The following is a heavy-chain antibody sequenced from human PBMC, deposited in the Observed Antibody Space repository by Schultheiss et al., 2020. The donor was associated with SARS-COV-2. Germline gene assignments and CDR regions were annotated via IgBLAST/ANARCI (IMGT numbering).Heavy chain of an antibody. Sequence: SQTLSLTCPVSGVSVSTYCWNWIRRPPGKGLEWIGFIHDSGSTNYNPSLKSRVTISVDTSKNQFSLKLTSVTAADTAIYYCARRRSDGNWYLDTWGPGTLVTVSS. D-gene: IGHD4-23*01. J-gene: IGHJ4*02. CDR2: IHDSGST. CDR1: GVSVSTYC. V-gene: IGHV4-59*08. CDR3: ARRRSDGNWYLDT.